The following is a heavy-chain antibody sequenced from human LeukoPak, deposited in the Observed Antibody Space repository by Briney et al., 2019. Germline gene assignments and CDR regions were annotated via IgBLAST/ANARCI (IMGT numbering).Heavy chain of an antibody. CDR2: INPNSGGT. CDR1: GYTFTGYY. CDR3: ASTHPYCSSTSCYPDNWFDP. V-gene: IGHV1-2*02. J-gene: IGHJ5*02. Sequence: ASVKVSCKASGYTFTGYYMHWVRQAPGQGLEWMGWINPNSGGTNYAQKVQGRVTMTRDTAISTAYMELSRLRSDDTAVYYCASTHPYCSSTSCYPDNWFDPWGQGTLVTVSS. D-gene: IGHD2-2*01.